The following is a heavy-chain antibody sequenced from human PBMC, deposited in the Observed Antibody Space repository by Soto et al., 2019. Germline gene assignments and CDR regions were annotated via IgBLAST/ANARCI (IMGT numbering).Heavy chain of an antibody. D-gene: IGHD4-17*01. CDR1: GGTFSSYA. V-gene: IGHV1-69*06. Sequence: SVKVSCKASGGTFSSYAISWVRQAPGQGLEWMGGIIPIFGTANYAQKFQGRVTNTADKSTSTAYMELSRLRSEDTAVYYCAREDRPTTPDRRFDPWGQGTLLTVSS. CDR2: IIPIFGTA. J-gene: IGHJ5*02. CDR3: AREDRPTTPDRRFDP.